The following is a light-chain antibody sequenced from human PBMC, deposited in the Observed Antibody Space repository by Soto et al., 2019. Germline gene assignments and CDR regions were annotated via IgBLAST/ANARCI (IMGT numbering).Light chain of an antibody. CDR3: SSYAGRNSYV. J-gene: IGLJ1*01. Sequence: QSALPQPPSASGSHGQSVTISCTGTSSDVGGYNSVSWYQQHPGKAPKLMIYEVSKRPSGVPDRFSGSKSGNTASLTVSGLQAEDEADYYCSSYAGRNSYVFGTGTKVTVL. CDR2: EVS. V-gene: IGLV2-8*01. CDR1: SSDVGGYNS.